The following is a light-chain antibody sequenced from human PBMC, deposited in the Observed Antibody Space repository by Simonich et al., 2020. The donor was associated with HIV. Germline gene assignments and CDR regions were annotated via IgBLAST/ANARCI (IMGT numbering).Light chain of an antibody. CDR2: VNSDGSH. V-gene: IGLV4-69*01. Sequence: QLVLTQSPSASASLGASVKLTCTLSSGHSSYAIAWHQQQPEQGPRYLMKVNSDGSHSEGDGIPDRFSGSSSGAERYLTISSLQSEDETDYYCQTWGTGILVFGGGTKLTVL. CDR3: QTWGTGILV. CDR1: SGHSSYA. J-gene: IGLJ3*02.